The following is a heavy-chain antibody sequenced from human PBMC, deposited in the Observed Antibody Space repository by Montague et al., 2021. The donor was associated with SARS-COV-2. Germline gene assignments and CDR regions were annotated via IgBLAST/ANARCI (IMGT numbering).Heavy chain of an antibody. J-gene: IGHJ3*02. CDR1: GFSLSASGMC. CDR2: IDWXXXK. CDR3: ARIWGATRGDAFDI. Sequence: PALVKPTQTLTLTRTFSGFSLSASGMCVSWIRQPPGKALAWLALIDWXXXKYSSTSLKTRLTISKDTSTNQVVLTMTNMDPVDTATYYCARIWGATRGDAFDIWGQGTMVTVSS. D-gene: IGHD1-26*01. V-gene: IGHV2-70*01.